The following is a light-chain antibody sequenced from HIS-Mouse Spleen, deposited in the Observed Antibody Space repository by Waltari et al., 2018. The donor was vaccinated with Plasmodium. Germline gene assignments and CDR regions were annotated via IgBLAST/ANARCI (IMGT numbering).Light chain of an antibody. CDR3: QQYYSYPLT. CDR2: AAS. CDR1: QSISRY. J-gene: IGKJ4*02. Sequence: AILMTQSPSSFSASTGDRVTITWRASQSISRYLAWYQQKPGKAPKLLIYAASTLQSGVPSRFSGSGSGTDFTLTISCLQSEDFATYYCQQYYSYPLTFGGGTKVEIK. V-gene: IGKV1-8*01.